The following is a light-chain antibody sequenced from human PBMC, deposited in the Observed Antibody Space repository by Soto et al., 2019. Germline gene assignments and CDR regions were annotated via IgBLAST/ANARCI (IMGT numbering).Light chain of an antibody. Sequence: QAVVTQEPSLTVSPGGTVTLTCDSSTGAVTSGHYPYWFQQKPGQAPRTLIYDTSNKHSWTPARFSGSLLGGKAALTLSGAHPEDEADYYFILDYGGGVVFGGGTKLTVL. CDR2: DTS. CDR3: ILDYGGGVV. CDR1: TGAVTSGHY. J-gene: IGLJ2*01. V-gene: IGLV7-46*01.